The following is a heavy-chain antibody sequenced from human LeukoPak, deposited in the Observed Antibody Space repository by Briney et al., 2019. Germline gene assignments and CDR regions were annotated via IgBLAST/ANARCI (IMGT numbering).Heavy chain of an antibody. J-gene: IGHJ5*01. CDR1: GYTFNAHY. D-gene: IGHD3-22*01. V-gene: IGHV1-2*02. CDR3: ARDRTDYYDSSGYYPNWFDS. CDR2: ISPNNGGT. Sequence: ASVKVSCKASGYTFNAHYIHWVRQAPGQGLEWMGYISPNNGGTNYAQKFRGRVTMIRDTTITAVYMELNKLRADDTAVYYCARDRTDYYDSSGYYPNWFDSWGQGTLVTVSS.